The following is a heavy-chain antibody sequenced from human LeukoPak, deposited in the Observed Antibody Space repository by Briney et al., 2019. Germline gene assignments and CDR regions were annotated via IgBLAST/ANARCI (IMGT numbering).Heavy chain of an antibody. CDR3: AKSCSGGSCFDY. J-gene: IGHJ4*02. V-gene: IGHV3-23*01. CDR1: GFTFSSYA. CDR2: ISGSGGST. Sequence: PGGSLRLSCAASGFTFSSYAVSWVRQAPGKGLEWVSGISGSGGSTYYADSVKGRFTISRDNSKNTLYLQMNSLRAEDTAVYYCAKSCSGGSCFDYWGQGTLVTVSS. D-gene: IGHD2-15*01.